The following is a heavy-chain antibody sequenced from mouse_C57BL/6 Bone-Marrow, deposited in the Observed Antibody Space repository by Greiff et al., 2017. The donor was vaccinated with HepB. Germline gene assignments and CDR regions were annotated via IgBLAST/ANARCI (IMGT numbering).Heavy chain of an antibody. CDR1: GFTFSSYA. V-gene: IGHV5-9-1*02. CDR2: ISSGGDYI. D-gene: IGHD5-2*01. Sequence: EVKVVESGEGLVKPGGSLKLSCAASGFTFSSYAMSWVRQTPEKRLEWVAYISSGGDYIYYADNVKGRFTISRDNARNTLYLQMSSLKSEDTAMYYCTREEYDYYAMDYWGQGTSVTVSS. CDR3: TREEYDYYAMDY. J-gene: IGHJ4*01.